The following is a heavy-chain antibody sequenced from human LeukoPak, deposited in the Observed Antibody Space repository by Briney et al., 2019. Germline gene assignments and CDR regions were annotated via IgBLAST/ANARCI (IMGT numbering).Heavy chain of an antibody. Sequence: ASVKVSCKASGYTFTGYYMHWVRQAPGQGLEWMERINPNSGGTNYAQKFQGRVTMTRDTSISTAYMELSRLRSDDTAVYYCARENLIGSGYYYDSSLDYWGQGTLVTVSS. V-gene: IGHV1-2*06. CDR2: INPNSGGT. D-gene: IGHD3-22*01. CDR1: GYTFTGYY. J-gene: IGHJ4*02. CDR3: ARENLIGSGYYYDSSLDY.